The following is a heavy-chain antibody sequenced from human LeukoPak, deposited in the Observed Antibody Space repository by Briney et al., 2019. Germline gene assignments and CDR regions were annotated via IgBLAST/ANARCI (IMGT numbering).Heavy chain of an antibody. J-gene: IGHJ4*02. D-gene: IGHD6-13*01. CDR2: SNAGNGNT. Sequence: ASVKVSCKASGYTFTSYAMHWVRQAPGQRLEWMGWSNAGNGNTKYSQEFQGRVTITRDTSASTAYMELSGLRSEDMAVYYCARGIYSSSWPLDYWGQGTLVTVSS. CDR1: GYTFTSYA. CDR3: ARGIYSSSWPLDY. V-gene: IGHV1-3*02.